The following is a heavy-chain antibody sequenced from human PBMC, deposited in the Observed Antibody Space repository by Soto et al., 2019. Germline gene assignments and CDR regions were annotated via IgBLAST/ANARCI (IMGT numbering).Heavy chain of an antibody. D-gene: IGHD6-13*01. CDR3: AREKRRGSSSRWSVDY. CDR2: ISRSRGTI. V-gene: IGHV3-21*06. J-gene: IGHJ4*02. CDR1: GFTFSDFL. Sequence: GGSLSLSCTASGFTFSDFLMSWVRQAPGKGPQWVASISRSRGTIYYADSVKGRFTISRDNVRSSLFLQMNILRAEDTAVYYCAREKRRGSSSRWSVDYWGQGTLVTVAS.